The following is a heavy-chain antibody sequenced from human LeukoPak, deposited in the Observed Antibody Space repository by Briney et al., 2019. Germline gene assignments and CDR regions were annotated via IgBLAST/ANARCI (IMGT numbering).Heavy chain of an antibody. Sequence: SETLSLTCTVSGGSISSYYWSWIRQPPGKGLEWIGYIYYSGSTNYNPSLESRVTISVDTSKNQFSLKLSSVTAADTAVYYCARGNSNSDWFDPWGQGTLVTVSS. CDR2: IYYSGST. V-gene: IGHV4-59*01. D-gene: IGHD4-11*01. CDR1: GGSISSYY. J-gene: IGHJ5*02. CDR3: ARGNSNSDWFDP.